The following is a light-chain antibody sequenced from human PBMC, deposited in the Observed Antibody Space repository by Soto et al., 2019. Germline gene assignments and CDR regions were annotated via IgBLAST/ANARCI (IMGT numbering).Light chain of an antibody. J-gene: IGKJ1*01. CDR2: KAS. CDR3: QHYNSYSEA. Sequence: DIQMTQSPSTLSGSVGDRVTITCRASLTIISCGACDQQKAGKAPRLLIYKASTLKSGVPSRFSGSGSGTEFTLTISSLQPDDFATYYCQHYNSYSEAFGQGTKVDIK. V-gene: IGKV1-5*03. CDR1: LTIISC.